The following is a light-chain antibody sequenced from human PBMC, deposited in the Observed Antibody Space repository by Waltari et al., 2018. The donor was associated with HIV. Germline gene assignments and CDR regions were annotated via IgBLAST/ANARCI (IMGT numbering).Light chain of an antibody. CDR2: DAS. CDR1: ESVSSY. Sequence: EVVLTQSPATLSLSQGERVPLSCRASESVSSYLAWYQQKPGQAPRLLIYDASNRATGIPARFSGSGSGTDFTLTISSLEPEDFAVYYCHHRSNWPLTFGGGTKVEI. V-gene: IGKV3-11*01. CDR3: HHRSNWPLT. J-gene: IGKJ4*01.